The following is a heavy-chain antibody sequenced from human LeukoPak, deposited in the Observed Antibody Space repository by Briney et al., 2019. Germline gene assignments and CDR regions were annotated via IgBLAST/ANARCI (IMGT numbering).Heavy chain of an antibody. Sequence: SQTLSLTCAVSGGSISSGGYSWSWIRQPPGKGLEWIGYIYHSGSTYYNLSLKSRVTISVDRSKNQFSLKLSSVTAADTAVYYCARAGYYYGMDVWGQGTTVTVSS. J-gene: IGHJ6*02. CDR1: GGSISSGGYS. V-gene: IGHV4-30-2*01. CDR3: ARAGYYYGMDV. CDR2: IYHSGST.